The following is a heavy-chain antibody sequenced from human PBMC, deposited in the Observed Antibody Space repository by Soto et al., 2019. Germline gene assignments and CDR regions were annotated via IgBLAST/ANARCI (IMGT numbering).Heavy chain of an antibody. Sequence: EVQILQSGGGLEQPGGSLRLSCAASGFTFSNYAMSWLRQAPGKGLEWVSTIRETGNTYYADSVRGRFATSSDNSETTLYLPMSSLRAEDTAVYYCAKQQMGVIRALDYWGQGTLVTVSS. J-gene: IGHJ4*02. V-gene: IGHV3-23*01. CDR2: IRETGNT. CDR3: AKQQMGVIRALDY. CDR1: GFTFSNYA. D-gene: IGHD1-26*01.